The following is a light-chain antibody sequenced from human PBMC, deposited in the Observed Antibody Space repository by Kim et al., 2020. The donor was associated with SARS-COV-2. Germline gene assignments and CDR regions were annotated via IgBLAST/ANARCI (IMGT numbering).Light chain of an antibody. J-gene: IGLJ2*01. Sequence: GQSFTISCTGTSSDVGSLKLVSWYQHHPGKAPKLIISEVTKRPSGVSHRFSGSKSDNTASLTISGLQAEDEADYYCCSYAGSRTLVFGGGTQLTVL. V-gene: IGLV2-23*02. CDR1: SSDVGSLKL. CDR2: EVT. CDR3: CSYAGSRTLV.